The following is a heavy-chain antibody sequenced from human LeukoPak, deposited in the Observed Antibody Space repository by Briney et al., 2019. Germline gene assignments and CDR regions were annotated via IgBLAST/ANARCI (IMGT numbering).Heavy chain of an antibody. J-gene: IGHJ3*02. CDR2: ISGSGGST. D-gene: IGHD3-3*01. Sequence: PGGSLRLSCAASGFTFSSYAMSWVRQAPGKGLEWVSAISGSGGSTYYADSVKGRFTISRDNSKNTLYLQMNSLRAEDTAVYYCAKDWYYDFWSGYYGAFDIWGQGTVVTVSS. V-gene: IGHV3-23*01. CDR3: AKDWYYDFWSGYYGAFDI. CDR1: GFTFSSYA.